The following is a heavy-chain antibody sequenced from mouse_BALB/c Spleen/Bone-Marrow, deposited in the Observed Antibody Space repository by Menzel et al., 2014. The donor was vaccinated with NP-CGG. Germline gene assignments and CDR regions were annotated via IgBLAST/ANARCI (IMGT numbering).Heavy chain of an antibody. CDR1: GFNIKDTY. Sequence: VQLQQSGAELVKPGASVKLSCTASGFNIKDTYMHWVKQRPEQGLEWIGRIDPANDNTKYDPKFQGKATITADTSSNTAYLQLSSLTSEDTAVYYCAMITTGAWFAYWGQGTLVTVSA. CDR3: AMITTGAWFAY. D-gene: IGHD2-4*01. V-gene: IGHV14-3*02. J-gene: IGHJ3*01. CDR2: IDPANDNT.